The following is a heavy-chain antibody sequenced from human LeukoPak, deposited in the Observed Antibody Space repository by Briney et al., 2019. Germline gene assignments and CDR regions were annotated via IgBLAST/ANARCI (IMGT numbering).Heavy chain of an antibody. V-gene: IGHV3-53*01. CDR2: IYSGGSL. CDR1: GFTVSSNY. D-gene: IGHD2-21*02. Sequence: PGGSLRLSCAASGFTVSSNYMSWVRQAPGKGLEWVSVIYSGGSLYYADSVKGRFTISRDISKNTLFLQMNSLRAEDTAVYYCAGDANSYCGGDCYSLWGQGTLVTVSS. J-gene: IGHJ4*02. CDR3: AGDANSYCGGDCYSL.